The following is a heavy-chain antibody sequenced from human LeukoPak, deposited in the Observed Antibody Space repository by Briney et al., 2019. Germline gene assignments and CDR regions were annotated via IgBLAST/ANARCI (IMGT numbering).Heavy chain of an antibody. V-gene: IGHV3-48*01. J-gene: IGHJ4*02. CDR2: ISSSSSTI. CDR1: GFTFSSYS. D-gene: IGHD3-22*01. Sequence: GGSLRLSCAASGFTFSSYSMNWVRQAPGKGLEWVSYISSSSSTIYYADSVKGRFTISRDNAKNSLYLQMNSLRAEDTAVYYCAKQYYYDSSGYLTDYWGQGTLVTVSS. CDR3: AKQYYYDSSGYLTDY.